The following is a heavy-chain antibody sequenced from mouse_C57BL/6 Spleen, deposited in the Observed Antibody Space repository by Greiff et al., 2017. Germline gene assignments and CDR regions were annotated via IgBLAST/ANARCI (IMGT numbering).Heavy chain of an antibody. CDR2: IHPDSGST. Sequence: QVQLQQPGAELVKPGASVKLSCKASGYTFTSYWMHWVKQRPGQGLEWIGMIHPDSGSTNYNEKFKSKATLTVDKSSSTAYMQLSSLTSEDAAVYNCARSIMTTGVASPYAMDYWGQGTSVTVSS. CDR1: GYTFTSYW. CDR3: ARSIMTTGVASPYAMDY. J-gene: IGHJ4*01. D-gene: IGHD1-1*01. V-gene: IGHV1-64*01.